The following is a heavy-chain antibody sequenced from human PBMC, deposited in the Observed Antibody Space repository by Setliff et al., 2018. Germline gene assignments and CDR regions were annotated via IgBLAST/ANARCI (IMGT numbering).Heavy chain of an antibody. V-gene: IGHV4-59*08. J-gene: IGHJ4*02. CDR3: ARGSYYDSSGYSPDFFDY. CDR1: GGGSINNYY. CDR2: IYYSGTT. Sequence: SETLSLTCTVSGGGSINNYYWSWIRQSPGKGLEWIGYIYYSGTTNYNPSVKSRVTISLDTSKNQFSLKLSSVTAADTAVYYCARGSYYDSSGYSPDFFDYWGQGTLVTVSS. D-gene: IGHD3-22*01.